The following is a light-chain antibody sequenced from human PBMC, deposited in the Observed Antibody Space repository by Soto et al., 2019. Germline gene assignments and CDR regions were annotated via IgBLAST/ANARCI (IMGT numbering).Light chain of an antibody. J-gene: IGKJ5*01. CDR2: AAS. Sequence: VVTKTPLSLSDTPGKPSSMSCKYSQSLLYSDGNTYLYWYLQRPGQPPNXXXYAASTLQSGVPSRFSGSGSGTDFTLTISSLQPGDFEPYYCQNHDSAPITFGQGTRLEIK. CDR3: QNHDSAPIT. CDR1: QSLLYSDGNTY. V-gene: IGKV2D-29*01.